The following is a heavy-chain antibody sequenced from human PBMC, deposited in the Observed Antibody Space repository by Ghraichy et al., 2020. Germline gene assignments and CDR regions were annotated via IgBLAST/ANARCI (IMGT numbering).Heavy chain of an antibody. CDR3: ARHRYSSGWYVP. J-gene: IGHJ5*02. CDR2: IYYSGST. D-gene: IGHD6-19*01. Sequence: SQTLSLTCTVSGGSISSYYWSWIRQPPGKGLEWIGYIYYSGSTNYNPSLKSRVTISVDTSKNQFSLKLSSVTAADTAVYYCARHRYSSGWYVPWGQGTLVTVSS. CDR1: GGSISSYY. V-gene: IGHV4-59*08.